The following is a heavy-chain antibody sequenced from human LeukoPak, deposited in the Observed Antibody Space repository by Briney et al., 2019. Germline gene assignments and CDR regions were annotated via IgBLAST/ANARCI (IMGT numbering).Heavy chain of an antibody. CDR1: GFTVNTNY. CDR2: IFYSGST. CDR3: ARLAAAGTTIYYYYYMDV. Sequence: GSLRLSCAASGFTVNTNYMSWVRQPPGKGLEWIGNIFYSGSTYYNPSLKSRVTISVDTSKNQFSLKLSSVTAADTAVYYCARLAAAGTTIYYYYYMDVWGKGTTVTISS. J-gene: IGHJ6*03. D-gene: IGHD6-13*01. V-gene: IGHV4-59*04.